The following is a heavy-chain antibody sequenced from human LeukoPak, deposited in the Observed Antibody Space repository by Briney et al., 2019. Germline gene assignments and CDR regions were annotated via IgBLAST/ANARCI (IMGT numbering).Heavy chain of an antibody. D-gene: IGHD3-9*01. V-gene: IGHV3-21*06. CDR3: AREYDILTSGFDY. CDR2: ISSSPTYI. J-gene: IGHJ4*02. Sequence: GGSLRLSCAASGFTFSTYSMHWVRQAPGKGLEWVSSISSSPTYIYYADSMKGRFTISRDNAKNSLYLQMNSLRDEDTAVYYCAREYDILTSGFDYWGQGTLVIVSS. CDR1: GFTFSTYS.